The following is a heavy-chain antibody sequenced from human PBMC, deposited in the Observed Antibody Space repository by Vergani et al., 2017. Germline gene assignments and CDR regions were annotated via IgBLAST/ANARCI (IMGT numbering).Heavy chain of an antibody. CDR2: IYYSGST. CDR3: ARQPYYYDSSGYSANWYFDL. CDR1: GGSISSRSYY. Sequence: QLQLQESGPGLVKPSETLSLTCTVSGGSISSRSYYWGWIRQPPGKGLEWIGSIYYSGSTYYNPSLKSRVTISVDTSKNQFSLKLSSVTAADTAVYYCARQPYYYDSSGYSANWYFDLWGRGTLVTVSS. V-gene: IGHV4-39*01. J-gene: IGHJ2*01. D-gene: IGHD3-22*01.